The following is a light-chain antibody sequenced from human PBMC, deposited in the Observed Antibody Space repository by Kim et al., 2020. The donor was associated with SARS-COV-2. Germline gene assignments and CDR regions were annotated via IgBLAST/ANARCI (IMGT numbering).Light chain of an antibody. Sequence: ASVGDRVTVTCRASQSITRRLDWYQQKPGKAPKLLIYEASNLEGGVSSRFSGSGSGTEFTLTISSVQPDDIATYYCQEYNGYSGIFGQGTKVDIK. CDR2: EAS. CDR1: QSITRR. V-gene: IGKV1-5*01. CDR3: QEYNGYSGI. J-gene: IGKJ1*01.